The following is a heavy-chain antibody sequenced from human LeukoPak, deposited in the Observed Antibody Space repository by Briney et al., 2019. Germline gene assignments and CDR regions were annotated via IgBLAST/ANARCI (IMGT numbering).Heavy chain of an antibody. CDR1: GFTFSSYS. J-gene: IGHJ4*02. CDR2: ISSSSGYI. Sequence: GSLRLSCAVSGFTFSSYSMNWVRQAPGKGLEWVSSISSSSGYIYYADSVKGRFTISRDNAKNSLYLQMNSLRAEDTAVYYCAKAVGVTPDYFDYWGQGTLVTVSS. V-gene: IGHV3-21*04. D-gene: IGHD1-26*01. CDR3: AKAVGVTPDYFDY.